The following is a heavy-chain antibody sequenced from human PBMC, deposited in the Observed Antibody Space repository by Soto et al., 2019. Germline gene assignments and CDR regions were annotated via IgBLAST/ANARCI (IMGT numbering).Heavy chain of an antibody. Sequence: PGGSLRLSCAASGFTFSSYAMSWVRQAPGKGLEWVSAISGSGGSTYYADSVKGRFTISRDNSKNTLYLQMNSLRAEDTAVYYCAMSSPLSSSRSGSYTPDYWGQGTLVTVSS. V-gene: IGHV3-23*01. CDR2: ISGSGGST. CDR3: AMSSPLSSSRSGSYTPDY. J-gene: IGHJ4*02. CDR1: GFTFSSYA. D-gene: IGHD3-10*01.